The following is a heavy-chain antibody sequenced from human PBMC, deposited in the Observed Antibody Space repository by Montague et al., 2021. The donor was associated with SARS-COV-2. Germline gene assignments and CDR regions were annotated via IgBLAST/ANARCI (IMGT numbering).Heavy chain of an antibody. D-gene: IGHD3-22*01. J-gene: IGHJ5*02. CDR2: IYHSGST. V-gene: IGHV4-38-2*02. Sequence: SETLSLTCTVSGYSISSGYYWGWIRQPPGKGLEWIGSIYHSGSTYYNPSLKGRVTISVDTSKNQFSLKLSSVTAADTAVYYCARVRSITMIVVVITPMGWFDPWGQGTLVTVSS. CDR3: ARVRSITMIVVVITPMGWFDP. CDR1: GYSISSGYY.